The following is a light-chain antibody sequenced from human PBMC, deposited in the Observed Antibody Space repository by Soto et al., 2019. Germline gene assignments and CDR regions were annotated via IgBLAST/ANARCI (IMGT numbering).Light chain of an antibody. CDR2: EVS. J-gene: IGLJ7*01. Sequence: QSVLTQPASVSGSPGQSNTISCTGTSSDVGSYNLVSWYQQHPGKAPKLMIYEVSKRPSGVSNRFSGSKSGNTASLTISGLQAEDEADYYCCSYAGSSTAVFGGGTQLTVL. V-gene: IGLV2-23*02. CDR1: SSDVGSYNL. CDR3: CSYAGSSTAV.